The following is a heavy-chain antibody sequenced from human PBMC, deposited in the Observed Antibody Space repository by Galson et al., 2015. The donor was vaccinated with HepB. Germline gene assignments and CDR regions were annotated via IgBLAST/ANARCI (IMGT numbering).Heavy chain of an antibody. D-gene: IGHD3-16*01. CDR3: TRLKEMLTVENAFDI. V-gene: IGHV3-73*01. J-gene: IGHJ3*02. Sequence: SLRLSCAASGFIFSDSGIHWVRQASGKGLEWVGRIRSKANSYATASAASVKGRFTISRDDSENRAYLQMNSLKTEDTAVYYCTRLKEMLTVENAFDIWGQGTMVTVSS. CDR2: IRSKANSYAT. CDR1: GFIFSDSG.